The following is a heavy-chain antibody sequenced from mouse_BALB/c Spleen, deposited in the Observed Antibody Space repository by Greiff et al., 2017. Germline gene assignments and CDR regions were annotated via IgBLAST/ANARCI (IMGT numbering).Heavy chain of an antibody. V-gene: IGHV1S56*01. CDR2: IYPGNVNT. J-gene: IGHJ4*01. Sequence: QVHVKQSGPELVKPGASVRISCKASGYTFTSYYIHWVKQRPGQGLEWIGWIYPGNVNTKYNEKFKGKATLTADKSSSTAYMQLSSLTSEDSAVYFCAREGTLDYWGQGTSVTVSS. CDR1: GYTFTSYY. CDR3: AREGTLDY.